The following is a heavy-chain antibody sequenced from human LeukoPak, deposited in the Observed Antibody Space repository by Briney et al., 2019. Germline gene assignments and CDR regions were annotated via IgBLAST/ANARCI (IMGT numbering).Heavy chain of an antibody. D-gene: IGHD3-3*01. CDR1: GFTFSSYA. CDR3: AKDPYDFWSGYSRDYYFDY. CDR2: ISGSGGCT. V-gene: IGHV3-23*01. J-gene: IGHJ4*02. Sequence: GGSLRLSCAASGFTFSSYAMSWVRQAPGKGLEWVSAISGSGGCTYYADSVKGRFTISRDNSKNTLYLQMNSLRAEDTAVYYCAKDPYDFWSGYSRDYYFDYWGQGTLVSVSS.